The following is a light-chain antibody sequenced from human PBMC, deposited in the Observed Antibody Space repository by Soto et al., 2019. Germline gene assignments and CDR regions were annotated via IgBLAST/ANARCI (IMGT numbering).Light chain of an antibody. Sequence: SALPQPASVSGSPGQSITISCTGTSSDIGAYNFVSWYQHHPGKAPKVLIYDVNNRPSGVSKRFSGSKSGNAASLTISGLQAEDEADYYCSSYTYTNTPLYVFGSGTKVTVL. CDR2: DVN. J-gene: IGLJ1*01. CDR1: SSDIGAYNF. CDR3: SSYTYTNTPLYV. V-gene: IGLV2-14*03.